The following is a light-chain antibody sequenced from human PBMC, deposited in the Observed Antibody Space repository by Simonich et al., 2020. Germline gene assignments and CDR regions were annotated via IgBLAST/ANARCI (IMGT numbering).Light chain of an antibody. CDR3: AAWDDSLNGWV. CDR1: SSNIGSNT. CDR2: SNK. V-gene: IGLV1-44*01. Sequence: QSVLTQPPSASGTPGQRVTISCSGSSSNIGSNTVNWYQQLPGTAPKLLIYSNKQRPYGVPDRFSGSKSGTSASLAISGLQSEDEADYYCAAWDDSLNGWVFGGGTKLTVL. J-gene: IGLJ3*02.